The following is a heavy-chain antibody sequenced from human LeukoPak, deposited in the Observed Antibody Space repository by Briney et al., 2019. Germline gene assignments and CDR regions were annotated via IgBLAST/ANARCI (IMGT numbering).Heavy chain of an antibody. V-gene: IGHV3-7*01. CDR1: GFTFSDYY. CDR3: ARDGTFRLDY. D-gene: IGHD1-7*01. CDR2: IKQDGSDK. Sequence: PGGSLRLSCAASGFTFSDYYMSWVRQAPGKGLEWVANIKQDGSDKNHVDSVKGRFSISRDNAKNSLYLQMNTLRAEDTAVYYCARDGTFRLDYWGQGTLVTVSS. J-gene: IGHJ4*02.